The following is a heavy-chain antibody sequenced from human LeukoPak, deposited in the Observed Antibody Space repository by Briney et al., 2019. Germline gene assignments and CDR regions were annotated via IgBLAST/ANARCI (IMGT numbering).Heavy chain of an antibody. Sequence: GGSLRLSCAASGFTVSSNYINWVRQAPGKGLEWVSLIYGSTSADYADSVEGRFTISRDTSMNTVYLQMNSLRAEDTAVYYCARLNFGDDYWGQGTLVTVSS. CDR3: ARLNFGDDY. CDR2: IYGSTSA. CDR1: GFTVSSNY. J-gene: IGHJ4*02. D-gene: IGHD4-17*01. V-gene: IGHV3-66*01.